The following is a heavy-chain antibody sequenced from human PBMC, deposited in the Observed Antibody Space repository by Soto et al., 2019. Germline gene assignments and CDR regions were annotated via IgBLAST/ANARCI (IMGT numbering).Heavy chain of an antibody. D-gene: IGHD6-13*01. Sequence: PSATLSLTGAVYGGSFSGYYWIWIRQSPGKGLEWIGEINHSGSTNYNPSLKSRVTISVDTSKNQFSLKLSSVTAADTAVYYCARAPYSSSWYYYYYGMDVWGQGTTVTVSS. CDR3: ARAPYSSSWYYYYYGMDV. V-gene: IGHV4-34*01. CDR2: INHSGST. CDR1: GGSFSGYY. J-gene: IGHJ6*02.